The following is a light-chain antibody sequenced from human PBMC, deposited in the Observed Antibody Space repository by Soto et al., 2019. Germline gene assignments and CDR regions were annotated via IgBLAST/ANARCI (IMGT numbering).Light chain of an antibody. Sequence: DIRMTHSPSSLSASVEDRVIITCRASQSISNHLNWYQQKPGKAPKLLIFAASSLQSGVPSRFSGSRSGPDFTLTISSLQPEDFATYYCQQSYSTPPTFGQGTKVEIX. CDR1: QSISNH. CDR3: QQSYSTPPT. J-gene: IGKJ1*01. V-gene: IGKV1-39*01. CDR2: AAS.